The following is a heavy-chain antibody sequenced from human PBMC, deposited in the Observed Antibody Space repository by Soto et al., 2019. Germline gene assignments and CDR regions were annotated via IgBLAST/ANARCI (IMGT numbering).Heavy chain of an antibody. CDR3: ARRGSGTYSFDY. CDR1: GFTFSRNG. CDR2: IWSDGTDK. J-gene: IGHJ4*02. Sequence: QVQLVESGGGVVQPGRSLRLSCAASGFTFSRNGMHWVRQAPGKGLEWVAVIWSDGTDKYYADSVKGRFTISRDNSKNTLDLQMTSLRAEDTAVYYCARRGSGTYSFDYWGQGTLVTVSS. V-gene: IGHV3-33*01. D-gene: IGHD3-10*01.